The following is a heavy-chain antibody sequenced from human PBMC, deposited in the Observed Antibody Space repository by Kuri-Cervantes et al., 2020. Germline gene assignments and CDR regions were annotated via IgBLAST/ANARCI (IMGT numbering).Heavy chain of an antibody. J-gene: IGHJ4*02. CDR2: INPNSGGT. D-gene: IGHD6-13*01. CDR1: GYTFTGYY. Sequence: ASVKVSCKASGYTFTGYYKHWVRQAPGQGLEWMVWINPNSGGTNYAQKFQGRVTMTRDTSTSTVYMEQSSLRSEDTAVYYCARGIAAAAIPFDYWGQGTLVTVSS. V-gene: IGHV1-2*02. CDR3: ARGIAAAAIPFDY.